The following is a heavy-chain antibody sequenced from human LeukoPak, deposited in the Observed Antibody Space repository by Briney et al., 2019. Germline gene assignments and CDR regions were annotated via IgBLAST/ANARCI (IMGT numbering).Heavy chain of an antibody. J-gene: IGHJ4*02. CDR2: INEDGSEK. D-gene: IGHD6-13*01. CDR3: ARVMWQQLAPSDY. Sequence: GGALRLSCAASGFPLCGDWMNWVRPAPGEGLEWVANINEDGSEKYYVDSVKGRFTISRDNAKNSLYLHMDSLRAEDTAVYYCARVMWQQLAPSDYWGQGTLVTVSS. V-gene: IGHV3-7*03. CDR1: GFPLCGDW.